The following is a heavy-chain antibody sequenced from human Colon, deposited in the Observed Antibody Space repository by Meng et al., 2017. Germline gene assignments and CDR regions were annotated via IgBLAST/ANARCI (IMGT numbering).Heavy chain of an antibody. J-gene: IGHJ4*02. CDR1: GYTFSDHY. CDR2: LNANSGGT. CDR3: TRGGTYNYNGGPYYTYDS. V-gene: IGHV1-2*02. D-gene: IGHD3-3*01. Sequence: ASVKVSCKASGYTFSDHYIHWVRQAPGQGLEWVGWLNANSGGTHYAQRFQGRVTMTRDMSTSTAYMELSSLTSDDTAVFYCTRGGTYNYNGGPYYTYDSWGQGTLVTVSS.